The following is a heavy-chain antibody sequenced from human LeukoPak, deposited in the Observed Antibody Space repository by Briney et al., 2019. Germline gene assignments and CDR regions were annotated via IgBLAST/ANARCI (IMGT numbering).Heavy chain of an antibody. V-gene: IGHV3-7*01. CDR3: ARGYSYGWYYYYYGMDV. Sequence: PGGSLRLSCAASGFTFSSYWMSWVRQAPGKGLEWVANIKQDGSEKYYVDSVKGRFTISRDNAKNSLYLQMNSLRAEDTAVYYCARGYSYGWYYYYYGMDVWGQGTTVTDSS. CDR2: IKQDGSEK. J-gene: IGHJ6*02. D-gene: IGHD5-18*01. CDR1: GFTFSSYW.